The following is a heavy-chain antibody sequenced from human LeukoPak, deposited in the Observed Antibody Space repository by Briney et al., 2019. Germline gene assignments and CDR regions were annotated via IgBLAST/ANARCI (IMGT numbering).Heavy chain of an antibody. CDR1: GFTFRNYM. D-gene: IGHD3-10*01. CDR3: ARVQGGGFRTADF. Sequence: GGSLRLSCAASGFTFRNYMMHWVRQAAGKGLDWVAVILEDGTIQHYADSVKGRFTISRDNSRNTVFLQMNSLRGEDTAIYYCARVQGGGFRTADFWGQGTVVTVSS. CDR2: ILEDGTIQ. J-gene: IGHJ4*02. V-gene: IGHV3-30*04.